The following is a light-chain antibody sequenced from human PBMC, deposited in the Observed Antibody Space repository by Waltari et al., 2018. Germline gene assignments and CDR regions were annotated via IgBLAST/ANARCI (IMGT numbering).Light chain of an antibody. Sequence: NQLTPSPSSLSPSLGDRVTITCRASQSISTYLNWYQQKPGKAPNLLISAASSLQSGVPSRFSGSGSGTDFTLTISSLQPEDFATYYCQQTSSTLTFGGGTKVEI. V-gene: IGKV1-39*01. CDR3: QQTSSTLT. CDR2: AAS. CDR1: QSISTY. J-gene: IGKJ4*01.